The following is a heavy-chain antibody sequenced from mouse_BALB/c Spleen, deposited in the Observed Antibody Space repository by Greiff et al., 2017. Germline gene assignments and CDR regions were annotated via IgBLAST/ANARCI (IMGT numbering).Heavy chain of an antibody. CDR2: INPNNGGT. V-gene: IGHV1-18*01. Sequence: VQLQQSGPELVKPGASVKIPCKASGYTFTDYNMDWVKQSHGKSLEWIGDINPNNGGTIYNQKFKGKATLTVDKSSGTAYMELRSLPSEEAAVDYWGGSEGNYAMDDGGEGSSGTVSA. CDR1: GYTFTDYN. J-gene: IGHJ4*01. CDR3: GGSEGNYAMDD.